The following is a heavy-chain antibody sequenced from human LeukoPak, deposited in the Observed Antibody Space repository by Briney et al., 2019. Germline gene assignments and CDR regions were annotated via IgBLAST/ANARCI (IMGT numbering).Heavy chain of an antibody. J-gene: IGHJ6*03. Sequence: PGGSLRLSCAASGFTFSDYNMRWIRQAPGKGLEWVSSISRSGSTKYYADSVKGRFTISRDNSKNTLYLQMNSLRAEDTAVYYCARVGSGSSYYYYYMDVWGKGTTVTISS. CDR3: ARVGSGSSYYYYYMDV. CDR2: ISRSGSTK. V-gene: IGHV3-11*04. D-gene: IGHD3-10*01. CDR1: GFTFSDYN.